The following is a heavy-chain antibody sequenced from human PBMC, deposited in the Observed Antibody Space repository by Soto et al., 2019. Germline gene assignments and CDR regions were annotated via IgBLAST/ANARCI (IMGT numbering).Heavy chain of an antibody. V-gene: IGHV3-23*01. CDR3: AIRMYSTRWYYLAY. CDR2: ISAST. Sequence: EMQLLESGGGLVQAGGSLRLSCAASGFTVSSYALNWVRQAPGKGLEWVSGISASTYYADSVKGRFTISRDTSKNTLYLQMNSRRAEDTAIYFCAIRMYSTRWYYLAYCGQGTLVTVSS. D-gene: IGHD6-13*01. CDR1: GFTVSSYA. J-gene: IGHJ4*02.